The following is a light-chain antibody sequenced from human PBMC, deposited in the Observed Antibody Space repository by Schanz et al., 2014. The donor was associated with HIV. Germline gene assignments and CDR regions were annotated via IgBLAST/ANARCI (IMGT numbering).Light chain of an antibody. J-gene: IGKJ1*01. V-gene: IGKV1-17*01. CDR2: GAS. Sequence: DIQMTQSPSPLSASVGDRVTITCRASQDIRDDLGWYQQKPGRAPKRLIYGASSLQSGVPSRFSASGXXXEFTLTISSLQPXXXXXXYCLQYHAFPWTFGQGTNVDVK. CDR3: LQYHAFPWT. CDR1: QDIRDD.